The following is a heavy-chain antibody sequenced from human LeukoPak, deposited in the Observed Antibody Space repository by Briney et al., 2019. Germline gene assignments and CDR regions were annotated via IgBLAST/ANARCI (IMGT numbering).Heavy chain of an antibody. CDR2: INSDGSST. CDR3: ARDRYSSGWTLGY. D-gene: IGHD6-19*01. V-gene: IGHV3-74*01. J-gene: IGHJ4*02. CDR1: GFTFSTYW. Sequence: GGSLRLSCAASGFTFSTYWMYWVRQAPGKGLVWVSRINSDGSSTDYADSVKGRFAISRDNAKNTLYLQMNSLRAEDTAVYYCARDRYSSGWTLGYWGQGTLVAVSS.